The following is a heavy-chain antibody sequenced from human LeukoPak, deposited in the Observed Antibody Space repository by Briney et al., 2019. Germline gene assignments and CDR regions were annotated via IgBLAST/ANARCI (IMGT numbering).Heavy chain of an antibody. CDR1: GGSFSGYY. D-gene: IGHD3-22*01. J-gene: IGHJ4*02. V-gene: IGHV4-34*01. CDR2: INHSGNT. CDR3: ARDHNYDSSGYFLYY. Sequence: PSETLSLTCAVSGGSFSGYYWNWIRQPPGKGLEWIGEINHSGNTNYNPSLKSRVTMSVDTSKNQFSLRLSSVTAADTAVYYCARDHNYDSSGYFLYYWGQGTLVSVSS.